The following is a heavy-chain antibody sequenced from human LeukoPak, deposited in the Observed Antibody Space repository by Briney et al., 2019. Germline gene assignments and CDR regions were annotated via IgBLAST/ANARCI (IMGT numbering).Heavy chain of an antibody. Sequence: SETLSLTCTVSGGSISSSSYYWGWIRQPPGKGLEWIGSIYYSGSTYYNPSLKSRVTISVDTSKNQFSLKLSSVTAADTAVYYCARVGGHPYYYDSSGMFDYWGQGTLVTVSS. D-gene: IGHD3-22*01. J-gene: IGHJ4*02. CDR2: IYYSGST. V-gene: IGHV4-39*01. CDR1: GGSISSSSYY. CDR3: ARVGGHPYYYDSSGMFDY.